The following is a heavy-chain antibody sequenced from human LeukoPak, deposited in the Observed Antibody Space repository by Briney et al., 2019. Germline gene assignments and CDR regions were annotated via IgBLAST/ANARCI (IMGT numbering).Heavy chain of an antibody. V-gene: IGHV3-7*01. Sequence: GGSLRLSCAASGFTFSSYWMSWVRQAPGKGLQWVANIKRDGSEKYYVDSVKGRFTISRDNAKNSLYLQMNSLRAEDTAVYYCARGVYGDYELDYWGQGTLVTVSS. CDR3: ARGVYGDYELDY. CDR2: IKRDGSEK. J-gene: IGHJ4*02. D-gene: IGHD4-17*01. CDR1: GFTFSSYW.